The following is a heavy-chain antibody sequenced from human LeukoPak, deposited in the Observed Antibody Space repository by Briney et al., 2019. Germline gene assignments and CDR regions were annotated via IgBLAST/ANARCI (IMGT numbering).Heavy chain of an antibody. CDR2: IRSDGSNK. CDR1: GFTFSSYA. Sequence: GGSLRLSCAASGFTFSSYAMHWVRQAPGKGLEWVAFIRSDGSNKYYADSVRGRFTISRDNSKNTLYLQMNSLRAEDTAVYYCARDREYYDFWSGYPYYYYYMDVWGEGTTVTVSS. D-gene: IGHD3-3*01. J-gene: IGHJ6*03. V-gene: IGHV3-30*02. CDR3: ARDREYYDFWSGYPYYYYYMDV.